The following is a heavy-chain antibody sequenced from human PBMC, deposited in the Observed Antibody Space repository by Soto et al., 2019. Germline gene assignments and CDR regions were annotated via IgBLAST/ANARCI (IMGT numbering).Heavy chain of an antibody. CDR3: ARLDLYGNYADAFDI. D-gene: IGHD4-17*01. J-gene: IGHJ3*02. V-gene: IGHV1-18*01. Sequence: GASVKVSRKASGYTFTSYGISWVRQAPGQGLEWMGWISAYNGNTNYAQKLQGRVTMTTDTSTSTAYMELRSLRSDDTAVYYCARLDLYGNYADAFDIWGQGTMVTVSS. CDR2: ISAYNGNT. CDR1: GYTFTSYG.